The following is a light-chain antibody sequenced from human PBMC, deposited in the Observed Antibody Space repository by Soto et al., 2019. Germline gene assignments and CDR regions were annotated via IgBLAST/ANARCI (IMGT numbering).Light chain of an antibody. V-gene: IGKV3-20*01. Sequence: IVLTQSPATLSLSPGERATLSCRASQSVTTQLAWYKQKPGQAPRLLIHGATRRATVVPDRITGSGSGTDFPLSFSRLEPEDFAVYYCQQYGGSTRTFGQGTKVEIK. CDR3: QQYGGSTRT. J-gene: IGKJ1*01. CDR1: QSVTTQ. CDR2: GAT.